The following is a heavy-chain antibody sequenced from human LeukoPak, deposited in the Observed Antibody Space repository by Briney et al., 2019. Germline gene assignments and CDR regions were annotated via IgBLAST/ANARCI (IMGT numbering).Heavy chain of an antibody. J-gene: IGHJ5*02. CDR2: ISSSSSYI. Sequence: PGGSLRLSCAASGFTFSSYSMNWVRQAPGKGLEWVSSISSSSSYIYYADSVKGRFTISRDNAKNSLYLQMNSLSAEDTAVYYCARDRDGLNWFDPWGQGTLVTVSS. CDR1: GFTFSSYS. D-gene: IGHD3-10*01. CDR3: ARDRDGLNWFDP. V-gene: IGHV3-21*01.